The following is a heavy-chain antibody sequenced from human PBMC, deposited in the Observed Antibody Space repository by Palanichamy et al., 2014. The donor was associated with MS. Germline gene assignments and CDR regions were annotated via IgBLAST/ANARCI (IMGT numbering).Heavy chain of an antibody. CDR3: ARDHRSGLFYFDH. D-gene: IGHD6-19*01. CDR2: ISADNGNT. J-gene: IGHJ4*02. Sequence: QVNLVQSGAEVKKPGASVKVSCKASGYTFTSFGISWMRQTPGQGLEWMGWISADNGNTDCAQKLQGRVTMTTDTSTSTAYMELRSLRSDDTAVYYCARDHRSGLFYFDHWGQGTLVTVSS. CDR1: GYTFTSFG. V-gene: IGHV1-18*04.